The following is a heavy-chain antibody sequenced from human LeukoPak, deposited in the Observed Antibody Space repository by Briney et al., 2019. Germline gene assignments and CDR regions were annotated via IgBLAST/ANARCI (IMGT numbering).Heavy chain of an antibody. D-gene: IGHD3-10*01. CDR2: ISSSSSYI. Sequence: GGSLRLSCAASGFTFSSYSMNWVRQAPGKGLEWVTSISSSSSYIYYADSVKGRFTISRDNAKNSLYLRMNSLRAEDTAVYYCACYYGSGSYYNSGAFDIWGQGTMVTVSS. CDR1: GFTFSSYS. CDR3: ACYYGSGSYYNSGAFDI. V-gene: IGHV3-21*01. J-gene: IGHJ3*02.